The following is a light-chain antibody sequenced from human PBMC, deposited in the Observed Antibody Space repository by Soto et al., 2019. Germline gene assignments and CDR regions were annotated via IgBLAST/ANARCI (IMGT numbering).Light chain of an antibody. J-gene: IGLJ1*01. CDR3: SSYTSSSTLPYV. CDR1: SSDVGSYNY. Sequence: QSALTQPASVSGSPAQSITISCTGTSSDVGSYNYVSWYQQHPGKAPRLMIYEVSNRPSGVSNRFSGSKSGNTASLTISGLQAEDEADYYCSSYTSSSTLPYVFGTGTKLTVL. CDR2: EVS. V-gene: IGLV2-14*01.